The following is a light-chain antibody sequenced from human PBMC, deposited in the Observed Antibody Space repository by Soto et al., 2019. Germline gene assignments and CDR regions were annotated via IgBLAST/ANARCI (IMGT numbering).Light chain of an antibody. CDR3: QQRHMWTIT. CDR1: QSFRGL. J-gene: IGKJ5*01. V-gene: IGKV3-11*01. CDR2: DAY. Sequence: EVVLGQPPVTLSLSPGERAPLSWRASQSFRGLLAWYQQKPGQAPRIIIYDAYNRETGIPPRFSGSGSGTEFTLTISSLEPEDSEVYYCQQRHMWTITFGQGTRLEIK.